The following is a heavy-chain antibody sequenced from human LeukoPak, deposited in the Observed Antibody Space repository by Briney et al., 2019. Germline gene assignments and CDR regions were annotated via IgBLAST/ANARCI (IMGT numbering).Heavy chain of an antibody. CDR1: GYTFTGYP. V-gene: IGHV1-2*02. J-gene: IGHJ4*02. CDR2: IIPNSGAT. Sequence: ASVKVSCKASGYTFTGYPILWVRQAPGQGLEWMGWIIPNSGATTYAQKFQGRVTMTRDTSISTAFMELSSLRSDDTAAYYCTREDYWGQGTPVTVSS. CDR3: TREDY.